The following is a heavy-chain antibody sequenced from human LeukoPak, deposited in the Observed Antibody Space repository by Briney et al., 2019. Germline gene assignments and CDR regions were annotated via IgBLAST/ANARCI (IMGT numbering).Heavy chain of an antibody. CDR2: IIPIFGTA. CDR1: GGTFSSYA. V-gene: IGHV1-69*01. Sequence: SVKVSCKASGGTFSSYAISWVRQAPGQGLEWMGGIIPIFGTANYAQKFQGRVTITADESTSTAYMELSSLRSEDTAVYYCAKERTRIAAAARYFDYWGQGTLVTVSS. J-gene: IGHJ4*02. CDR3: AKERTRIAAAARYFDY. D-gene: IGHD6-13*01.